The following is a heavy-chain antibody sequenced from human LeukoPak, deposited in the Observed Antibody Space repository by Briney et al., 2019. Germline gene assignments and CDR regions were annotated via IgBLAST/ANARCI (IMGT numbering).Heavy chain of an antibody. CDR1: GLTFSSYW. Sequence: GGSLRLSCAASGLTFSSYWMSWVRQAPGKGLEWVANIKQDGSEKYYVDSVKGRFTISRDNAKNSLYLQMNSLRAEDTAVYHCARDIVPPGICFDFWGQGTLVTVSS. J-gene: IGHJ4*02. D-gene: IGHD2-2*01. CDR2: IKQDGSEK. V-gene: IGHV3-7*01. CDR3: ARDIVPPGICFDF.